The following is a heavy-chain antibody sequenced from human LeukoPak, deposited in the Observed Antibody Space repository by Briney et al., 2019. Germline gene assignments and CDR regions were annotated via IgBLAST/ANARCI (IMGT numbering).Heavy chain of an antibody. J-gene: IGHJ3*02. CDR2: ISYDGSNK. CDR1: GFTLSSHW. CDR3: ARVKVGVWGVFDT. Sequence: GGSLRLSCAASGFTLSSHWMGWVRQAPGKGLEWVAVISYDGSNKYYADSVKGRFTISRDNSKNTLYLQMNSLRAEDTAVYYCARVKVGVWGVFDTWGQGAMVTVSS. V-gene: IGHV3-30*03. D-gene: IGHD1-26*01.